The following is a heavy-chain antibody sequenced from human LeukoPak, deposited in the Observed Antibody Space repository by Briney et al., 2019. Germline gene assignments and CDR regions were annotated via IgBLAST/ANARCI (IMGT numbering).Heavy chain of an antibody. CDR1: GGSISSYY. Sequence: SETLSLTCTVSGGSISSYYWSWIRQPPGKGLEWIGETWHSGSSTNYNPSLKSRVTISVDKPKSQFSLKLTSVTAADTAIYYCARGNEYTWWQWSQGTLVTVSS. J-gene: IGHJ4*02. CDR3: ARGNEYTWWQ. CDR2: TWHSGSST. V-gene: IGHV4-59*12. D-gene: IGHD2-15*01.